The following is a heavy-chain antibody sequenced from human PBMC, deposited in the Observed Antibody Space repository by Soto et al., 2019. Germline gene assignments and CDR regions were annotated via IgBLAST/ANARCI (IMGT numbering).Heavy chain of an antibody. V-gene: IGHV4-59*01. J-gene: IGHJ6*02. CDR3: ARAYGGFDNGLDV. CDR1: GDSIRSYY. Sequence: SATLSITCTVSGDSIRSYYWTWIRQPPGKGLELIGYIYYSGSTRYNPSLKSRVTISVDMSKNQFSLKLSSVIAADTAVYYCARAYGGFDNGLDVWGQGTAVTVS. CDR2: IYYSGST. D-gene: IGHD5-12*01.